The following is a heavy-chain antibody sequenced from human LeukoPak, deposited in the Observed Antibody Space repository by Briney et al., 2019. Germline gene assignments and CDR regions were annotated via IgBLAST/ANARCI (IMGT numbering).Heavy chain of an antibody. J-gene: IGHJ4*02. Sequence: GASVKVSCKASGYTFNSYYMHWVRQAPGQGLEWMGIINPSGGSTSYAQKFQGRVTMTRDTSTSTVYMELSSLRSEDTAVYYCARDRSPQQLVTTPGYWGQGTLVTVSS. D-gene: IGHD6-13*01. CDR3: ARDRSPQQLVTTPGY. CDR2: INPSGGST. V-gene: IGHV1-46*02. CDR1: GYTFNSYY.